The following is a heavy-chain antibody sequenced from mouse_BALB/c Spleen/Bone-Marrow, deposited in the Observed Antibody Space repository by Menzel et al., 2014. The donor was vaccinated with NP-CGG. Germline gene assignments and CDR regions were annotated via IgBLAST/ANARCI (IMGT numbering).Heavy chain of an antibody. CDR1: GFTFSSFG. CDR3: ARDVPLYDVGYFDY. J-gene: IGHJ2*01. V-gene: IGHV5-17*02. Sequence: EVQRVESGGGLVQPGGSRKLSCAASGFTFSSFGMHWVRQAPEKGLEWVAYISSGSSTIYYADTVKGRFTISRDNPKNTLFLQMTSLRSEDTAMYYCARDVPLYDVGYFDYWGQGTTLTVSS. CDR2: ISSGSSTI. D-gene: IGHD2-14*01.